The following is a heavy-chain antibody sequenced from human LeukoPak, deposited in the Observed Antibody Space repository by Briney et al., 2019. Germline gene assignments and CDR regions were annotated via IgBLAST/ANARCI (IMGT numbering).Heavy chain of an antibody. V-gene: IGHV3-9*03. J-gene: IGHJ3*01. CDR3: AKDEGRYSYGFLDAFDF. D-gene: IGHD5-18*01. CDR1: GFTFDDYA. CDR2: ISWNSGSI. Sequence: GGSLRLSCAASGFTFDDYAMHWVRQAPGKGLERVSGISWNSGSIGYADSVKGRFTISRDNAKNSLYLQMNSLRAEDMALYYCAKDEGRYSYGFLDAFDFWGQGTMVTVSS.